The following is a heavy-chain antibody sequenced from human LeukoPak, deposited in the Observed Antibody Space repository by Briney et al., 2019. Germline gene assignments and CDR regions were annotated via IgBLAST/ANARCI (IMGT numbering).Heavy chain of an antibody. Sequence: SQTLSLTCTVSGGSISSYYWSWIRQPPGKGLEWIGYIYYSGSTNYNPSLKSRVTISVDTSKNQFSLKLSSVTAADTAVYYCARHGGYGDYDVVYWGQGTLVTVSS. CDR2: IYYSGST. CDR1: GGSISSYY. D-gene: IGHD4-17*01. CDR3: ARHGGYGDYDVVY. J-gene: IGHJ4*02. V-gene: IGHV4-59*08.